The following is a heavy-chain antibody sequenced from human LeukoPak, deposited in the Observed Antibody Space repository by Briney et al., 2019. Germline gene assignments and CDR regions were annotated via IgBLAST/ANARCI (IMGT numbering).Heavy chain of an antibody. D-gene: IGHD2-2*01. J-gene: IGHJ4*02. CDR3: ARQGYCSSTSCRYFDY. CDR2: ISYDGSNK. CDR1: GFTFSSYA. Sequence: PGRSLRLSCAASGFTFSSYAMHWVRQAPGKGLKWVAVISYDGSNKYYADSVKGRFTISRDNSKSTLYLQMNSLRAEDTAVYYCARQGYCSSTSCRYFDYWGQETLVTVSS. V-gene: IGHV3-30*01.